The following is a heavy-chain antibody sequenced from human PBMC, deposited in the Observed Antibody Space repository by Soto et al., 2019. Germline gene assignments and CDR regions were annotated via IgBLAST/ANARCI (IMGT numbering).Heavy chain of an antibody. V-gene: IGHV5-10-1*01. CDR2: IDPSDSQT. Sequence: GESLKISCKGSGYSFAGYWIKWVRQKPGKGLEWMGRIDPSDSQTYYSPSFRGHVTISVPKSITTVFLQWSSLRASDTAMYYCARQIYDSDTGPNFQYYFDSWGQGTPVTVSS. J-gene: IGHJ4*02. CDR3: ARQIYDSDTGPNFQYYFDS. D-gene: IGHD3-22*01. CDR1: GYSFAGYW.